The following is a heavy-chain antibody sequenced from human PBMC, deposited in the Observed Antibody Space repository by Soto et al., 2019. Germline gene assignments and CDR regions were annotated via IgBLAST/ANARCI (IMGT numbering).Heavy chain of an antibody. J-gene: IGHJ4*02. Sequence: SETLSLTCTVSGGSISSSSYYWGWIRQPPGKGLEWIGSIYYSGSTYYNPSLKSRVTISVDTSKNQFSLKLSSVTAADTAVYYCARHGRMWAAAGTKTLGFDYWGQGTLVTVSS. V-gene: IGHV4-39*01. CDR3: ARHGRMWAAAGTKTLGFDY. CDR2: IYYSGST. CDR1: GGSISSSSYY. D-gene: IGHD6-13*01.